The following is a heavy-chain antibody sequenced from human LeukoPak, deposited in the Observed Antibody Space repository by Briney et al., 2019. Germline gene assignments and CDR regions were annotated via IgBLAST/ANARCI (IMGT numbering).Heavy chain of an antibody. CDR2: MNPNSGNT. CDR1: GYTFTSYG. J-gene: IGHJ3*02. CDR3: ARGRVVVDAFDI. V-gene: IGHV1-8*03. Sequence: ASVKVSCKASGYTFTSYGIYWVRQATGQGLEWMGWMNPNSGNTGYAQKFQGRVTITRNTSISTAYIELSSLRSEDTAVYYCARGRVVVDAFDIWGQGTMVTVSS. D-gene: IGHD2-15*01.